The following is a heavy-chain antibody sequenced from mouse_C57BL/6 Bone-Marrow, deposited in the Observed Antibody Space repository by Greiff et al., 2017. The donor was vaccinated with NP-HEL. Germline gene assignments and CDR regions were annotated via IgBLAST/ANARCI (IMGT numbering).Heavy chain of an antibody. CDR1: GYAFSSSW. V-gene: IGHV1-82*01. CDR3: ARYDGYYVGFAY. Sequence: QVQLQQSGPELVKPGASVKISCKASGYAFSSSWMNWVKQRPGKGLEWIGRIYPGDGDTNYNGKFKGQATLTADKSSSTAYMQLSSLTSEDSAVYFCARYDGYYVGFAYWGQGTLVTVSA. CDR2: IYPGDGDT. D-gene: IGHD2-3*01. J-gene: IGHJ3*01.